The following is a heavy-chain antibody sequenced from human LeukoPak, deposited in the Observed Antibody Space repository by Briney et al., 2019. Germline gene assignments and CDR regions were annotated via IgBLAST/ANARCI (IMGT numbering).Heavy chain of an antibody. CDR2: IKQDGSEK. J-gene: IGHJ6*03. Sequence: GGSLRLSCAASGFTFSSYWMHWVRQAPGKGLEWVANIKQDGSEKYYVDSVKGRFTISRDNAKNSLYLQMNSLRAEDTAVYYCARVESPDDYNYYYYMDVWGKGTTVTISS. D-gene: IGHD3-3*01. CDR3: ARVESPDDYNYYYYMDV. V-gene: IGHV3-7*01. CDR1: GFTFSSYW.